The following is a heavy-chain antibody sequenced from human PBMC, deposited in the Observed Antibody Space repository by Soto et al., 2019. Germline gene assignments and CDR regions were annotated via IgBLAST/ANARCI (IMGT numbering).Heavy chain of an antibody. CDR3: AGSIVGATNFDY. CDR1: GGSISSYY. J-gene: IGHJ4*02. Sequence: SETLSLTCTVSGGSISSYYWSWIRQPPGKGLEWIGYIYYSGSTNYNPSIKSRVTISVDTSKNQFSLKLSSVTAADTAVYYCAGSIVGATNFDYWGQGTLVTVSS. D-gene: IGHD1-26*01. CDR2: IYYSGST. V-gene: IGHV4-59*01.